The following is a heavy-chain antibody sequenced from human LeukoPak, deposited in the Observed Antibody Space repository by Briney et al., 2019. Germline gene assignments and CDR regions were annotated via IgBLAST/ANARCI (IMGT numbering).Heavy chain of an antibody. Sequence: SETLSLTCSVSGGAISRYYWSWIRQPAGKGLEWIGRIYTSGSTNYNPSLKSRVTMSVDTSKNQFSLKLSSVTAADTAVYYCAREVDTAMGHYYYYYMDVWGKGTTVTISS. CDR3: AREVDTAMGHYYYYYMDV. CDR2: IYTSGST. J-gene: IGHJ6*03. CDR1: GGAISRYY. D-gene: IGHD5-18*01. V-gene: IGHV4-4*07.